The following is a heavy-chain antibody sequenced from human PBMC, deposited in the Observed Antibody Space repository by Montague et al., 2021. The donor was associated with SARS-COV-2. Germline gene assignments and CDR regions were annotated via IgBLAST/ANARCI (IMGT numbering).Heavy chain of an antibody. J-gene: IGHJ6*02. CDR3: ANFRRNQLLFGTRYYGMDV. CDR1: GGSISSYY. CDR2: VSYNGST. V-gene: IGHV4-59*01. Sequence: SETLSLTCTVSGGSISSYYWSWIRQPPGRRPQWIGYVSYNGSTNYNPSLQSRVTISLDTSKNHFTLRLISVTAADTAVYYCANFRRNQLLFGTRYYGMDVWGQGTMVTVSS. D-gene: IGHD2-2*01.